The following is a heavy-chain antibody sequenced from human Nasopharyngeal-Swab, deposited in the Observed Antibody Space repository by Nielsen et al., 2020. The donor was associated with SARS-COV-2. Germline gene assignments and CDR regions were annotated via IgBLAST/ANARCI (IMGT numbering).Heavy chain of an antibody. V-gene: IGHV1-69*13. CDR3: ARDRSLEIKASSSDTYYGMDV. Sequence: SVKVSCKASGYTFTSYYMHWVRQAPGQGLEWMGGIIPIFGTANYAQKFQGRVTITADESTSTAYMELSSLRSEDTAVYYCARDRSLEIKASSSDTYYGMDVWGQGTTVTVSS. CDR1: GYTFTSYY. J-gene: IGHJ6*02. CDR2: IIPIFGTA. D-gene: IGHD6-6*01.